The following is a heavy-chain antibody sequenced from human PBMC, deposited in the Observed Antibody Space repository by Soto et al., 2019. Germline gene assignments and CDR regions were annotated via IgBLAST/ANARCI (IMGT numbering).Heavy chain of an antibody. CDR2: IWYDGSHQ. J-gene: IGHJ4*02. CDR1: GFTFSSYG. D-gene: IGHD3-3*01. Sequence: PGGSLRLSCAASGFTFSSYGMHWVRQAPGKGLEWVAAIWYDGSHQYYADSVKGRFTISRDNSKDTLYLQMSSLRADDTAVYSCARGAPFGVVPTPLDYWGQGTLVTVSS. CDR3: ARGAPFGVVPTPLDY. V-gene: IGHV3-33*01.